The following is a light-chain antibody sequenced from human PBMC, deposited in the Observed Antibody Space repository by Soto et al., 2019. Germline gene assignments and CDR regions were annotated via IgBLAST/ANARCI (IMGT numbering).Light chain of an antibody. CDR3: AAWDDSLNGFYV. CDR2: SNN. V-gene: IGLV1-44*01. J-gene: IGLJ1*01. Sequence: HSVLTQPPSASVTPGQRVTISCSGSSSNIGSNTVNWYQQLPGTAPKLLIYSNNQRPSGVPDRFSGSKSGTSASLAISGLQSEDEADYYCAAWDDSLNGFYVFGTGTKVTVL. CDR1: SSNIGSNT.